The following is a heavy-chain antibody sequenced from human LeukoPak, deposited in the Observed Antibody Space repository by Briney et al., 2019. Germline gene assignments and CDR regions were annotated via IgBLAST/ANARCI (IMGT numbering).Heavy chain of an antibody. CDR1: GFTFSSYA. D-gene: IGHD2-2*01. J-gene: IGHJ4*02. V-gene: IGHV3-23*01. Sequence: PGGSLRLSCAASGFTFSSYAMSWVRQAPGKGLEWVSAISGSGGSTYYADSVKGRFTISRDNSKNTLYLQMNSLRAEDTAVYYCAKTGWDIVVVPAPYFDYWGQGTLVTVSS. CDR3: AKTGWDIVVVPAPYFDY. CDR2: ISGSGGST.